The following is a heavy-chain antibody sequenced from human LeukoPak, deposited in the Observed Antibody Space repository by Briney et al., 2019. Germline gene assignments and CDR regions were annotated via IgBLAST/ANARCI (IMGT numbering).Heavy chain of an antibody. D-gene: IGHD3-22*01. CDR3: ARGSYYDSSGYYYAMSY. J-gene: IGHJ4*02. CDR2: INPDSGDT. Sequence: GASVKVSCKASGYTFTAYYIHWVRQAPGQGLEWMGRINPDSGDTNYAQKFQGRVTMTGDTSISTAYMELSRLRSEDTAVYYCARGSYYDSSGYYYAMSYWGQGTLVTVSS. CDR1: GYTFTAYY. V-gene: IGHV1-2*06.